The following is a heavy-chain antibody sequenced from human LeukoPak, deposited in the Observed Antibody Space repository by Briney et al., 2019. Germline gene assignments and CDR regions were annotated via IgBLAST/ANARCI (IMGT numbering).Heavy chain of an antibody. J-gene: IGHJ4*02. CDR1: GFTFSLYW. CDR2: IKQDGSEK. CDR3: TRGSYGDYEY. Sequence: PGGSLRLSCAASGFTFSLYWMTWVRQSPGKGLEWVANIKQDGSEKYYLDSVKGRFTISRDNAQNSLYLQMNSLRAEDTAVYYCTRGSYGDYEYWGQGTLVTVSS. D-gene: IGHD4-17*01. V-gene: IGHV3-7*01.